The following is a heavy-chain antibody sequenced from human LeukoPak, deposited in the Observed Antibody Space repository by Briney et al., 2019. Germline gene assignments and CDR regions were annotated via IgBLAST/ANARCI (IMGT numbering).Heavy chain of an antibody. J-gene: IGHJ5*02. V-gene: IGHV1-2*02. Sequence: ASVKVSFKASGHTFSGYYLHWVRQAPGQGLEWMGWINPNSGGTNYAQKFQGRVTMSRDTSISTAYMELSRLRSDDTAVYYCAREVTAVAVNWFDHWGQGTLVTVSS. CDR2: INPNSGGT. CDR1: GHTFSGYY. D-gene: IGHD6-19*01. CDR3: AREVTAVAVNWFDH.